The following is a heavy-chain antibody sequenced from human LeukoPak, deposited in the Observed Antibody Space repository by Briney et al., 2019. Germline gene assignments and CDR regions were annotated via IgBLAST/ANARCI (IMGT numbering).Heavy chain of an antibody. CDR3: ARDRGESASWFDP. Sequence: GGSLRLSCAASGFTFSNYWMHWVRQAPGKGLVWVSRINSDGSSTRYADSVKGRFTISRDNAKNTLYLQMNSLRVDDTAVYYCARDRGESASWFDPWGQGTLVTVSS. CDR2: INSDGSST. D-gene: IGHD7-27*01. J-gene: IGHJ5*02. V-gene: IGHV3-74*01. CDR1: GFTFSNYW.